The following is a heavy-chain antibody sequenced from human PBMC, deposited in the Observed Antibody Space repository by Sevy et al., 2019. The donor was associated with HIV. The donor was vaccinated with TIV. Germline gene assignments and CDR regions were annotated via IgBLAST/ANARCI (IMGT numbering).Heavy chain of an antibody. V-gene: IGHV1-18*01. CDR3: AREGVRIGPANYFDY. Sequence: ASVKVSCKASGYTFTSYGISWVRQAPGQGLEWMGWISAYNGNTNYAQKLQGRVTMTTDTSTSTAYMELRSLRSDDTAVYYCAREGVRIGPANYFDYWGQGTLVTVSS. CDR1: GYTFTSYG. J-gene: IGHJ4*02. CDR2: ISAYNGNT. D-gene: IGHD2-15*01.